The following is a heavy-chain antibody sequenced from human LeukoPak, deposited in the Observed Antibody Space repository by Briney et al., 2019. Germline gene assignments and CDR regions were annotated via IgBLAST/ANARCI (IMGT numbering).Heavy chain of an antibody. CDR3: AKDMNSYGSGSSYNPWGPFDS. J-gene: IGHJ4*02. V-gene: IGHV3-9*01. D-gene: IGHD3-10*01. Sequence: GRSLRLSCAASGFTFDNYAMHWVRQAPGKGLEWVSGIAWNSGNTGFADSVKGRFTISRDNAANSLYLQMNSLTPEDTAFYFCAKDMNSYGSGSSYNPWGPFDSWGQGTLVTVSS. CDR2: IAWNSGNT. CDR1: GFTFDNYA.